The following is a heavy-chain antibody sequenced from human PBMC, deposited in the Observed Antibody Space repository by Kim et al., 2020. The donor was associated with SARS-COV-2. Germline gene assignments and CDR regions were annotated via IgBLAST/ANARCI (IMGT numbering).Heavy chain of an antibody. J-gene: IGHJ4*02. Sequence: YTPAFQGKVTISADKSISTAYLQWSSLKASDTAMYYCARGNGYSYGYDYWGQGTLVTVSS. D-gene: IGHD5-18*01. V-gene: IGHV5-51*01. CDR3: ARGNGYSYGYDY.